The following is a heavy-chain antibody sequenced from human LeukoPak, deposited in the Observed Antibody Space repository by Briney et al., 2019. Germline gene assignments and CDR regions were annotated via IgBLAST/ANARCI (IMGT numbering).Heavy chain of an antibody. CDR3: ARDDGSGS. CDR2: IYTSGST. V-gene: IGHV4-61*02. Sequence: PSETLSLTCTVSGGSISSSSYYWSWIRQPAGQGLEWIGRIYTSGSTYYNPSLKSRVTIAVDTSKNQFSLKLSSVTAADTAVYYCARDDGSGSWGQGTLVTVSS. D-gene: IGHD3-10*01. CDR1: GGSISSSSYY. J-gene: IGHJ4*02.